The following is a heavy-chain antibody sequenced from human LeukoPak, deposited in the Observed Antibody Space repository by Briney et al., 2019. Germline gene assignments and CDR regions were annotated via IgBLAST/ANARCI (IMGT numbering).Heavy chain of an antibody. J-gene: IGHJ4*02. Sequence: GESLRISCNGSGYXFTSYWISWVRQMPGKGLAWMGRIDPSDSYTNYSPSFQGHVTISADKSISTAYLQWSSLKASDTAMYYCARHPSSYYYDSSGYHNDYWGQGTLVTVSS. D-gene: IGHD3-22*01. CDR1: GYXFTSYW. CDR3: ARHPSSYYYDSSGYHNDY. CDR2: IDPSDSYT. V-gene: IGHV5-10-1*01.